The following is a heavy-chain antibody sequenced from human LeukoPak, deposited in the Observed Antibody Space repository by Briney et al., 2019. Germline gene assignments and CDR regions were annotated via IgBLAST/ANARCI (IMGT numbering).Heavy chain of an antibody. J-gene: IGHJ6*02. CDR2: INHNGNVN. V-gene: IGHV3-7*03. Sequence: GGSLRLSRVASGFPFSSYWMTWARQAPGKGLEWVASINHNGNVNYYVDSVKGRFTISRDNAKNSLYLQMSNLRAEDTAVYFCARGGGLDVWGQGATVTVSS. D-gene: IGHD3-16*01. CDR1: GFPFSSYW. CDR3: ARGGGLDV.